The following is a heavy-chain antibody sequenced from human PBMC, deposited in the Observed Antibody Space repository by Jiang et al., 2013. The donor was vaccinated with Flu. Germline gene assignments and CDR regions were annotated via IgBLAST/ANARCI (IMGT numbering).Heavy chain of an antibody. Sequence: GQVTISADKSISTAYLQWSSLKASDTAVYYCVRGDTAMAEPFDYWGQGTLVTVSS. V-gene: IGHV5-51*01. CDR3: VRGDTAMAEPFDY. D-gene: IGHD5-18*01. J-gene: IGHJ4*02.